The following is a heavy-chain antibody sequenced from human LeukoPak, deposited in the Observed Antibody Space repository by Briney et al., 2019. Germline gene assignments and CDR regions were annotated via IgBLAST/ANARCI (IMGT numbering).Heavy chain of an antibody. D-gene: IGHD1-26*01. CDR1: GGSFSGYY. Sequence: PSETLSLTCAVYGGSFSGYYWSWIRQPPGKGLEWIGEINHSGSTNYNPSLKSRVTISVDASKNQFSLKLSSVTAADTAVYYCAHPAWELTLWGQGTLVTVSS. V-gene: IGHV4-34*01. CDR2: INHSGST. J-gene: IGHJ4*02. CDR3: AHPAWELTL.